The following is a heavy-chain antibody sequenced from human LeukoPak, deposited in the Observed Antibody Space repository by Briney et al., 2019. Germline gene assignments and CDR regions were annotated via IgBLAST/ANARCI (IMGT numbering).Heavy chain of an antibody. Sequence: GGSLRLSCAASGFTVSGNYMSWVRQAPGKGLEWVSVVFSGGATYYADSVTGRFTISRDGTKNTRSLQMNSLRVEDTAVYYCARGNGSVGCAFDIWGQGTMVTVSS. D-gene: IGHD2-15*01. CDR1: GFTVSGNY. CDR2: VFSGGAT. CDR3: ARGNGSVGCAFDI. J-gene: IGHJ3*02. V-gene: IGHV3-53*01.